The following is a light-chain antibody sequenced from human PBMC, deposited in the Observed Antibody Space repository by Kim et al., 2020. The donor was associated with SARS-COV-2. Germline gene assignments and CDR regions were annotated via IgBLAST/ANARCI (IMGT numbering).Light chain of an antibody. CDR2: AAS. CDR1: QTISSY. CDR3: QHSYSTPYT. Sequence: DIQMTQSPSSLSASVGDRVTITCRASQTISSYLNWYQQRPGEAPNLVIYAASSLQSGVPSRFSGSGSGTDFTLTISSLQPEDFATYYCQHSYSTPYTFGQGTKLEIK. J-gene: IGKJ2*01. V-gene: IGKV1-39*01.